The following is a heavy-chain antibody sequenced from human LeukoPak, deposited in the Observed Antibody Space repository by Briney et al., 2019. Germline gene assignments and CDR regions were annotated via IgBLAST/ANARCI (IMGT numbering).Heavy chain of an antibody. V-gene: IGHV3-13*05. CDR3: AREAPEKGYFDY. J-gene: IGHJ4*02. CDR2: IGTAGDP. Sequence: PGGSLRLSCAASGFTFSSYWMHWVRQATGKGLEWVSAIGTAGDPYYPGSVKGRFTISRENAKNSLYLQMNSLRAGDTAVYYCAREAPEKGYFDYWGQGTLVTVSS. CDR1: GFTFSSYW.